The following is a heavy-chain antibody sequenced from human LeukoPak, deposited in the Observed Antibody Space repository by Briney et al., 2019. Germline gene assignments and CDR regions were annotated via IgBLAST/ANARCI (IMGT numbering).Heavy chain of an antibody. D-gene: IGHD2-15*01. J-gene: IGHJ4*02. Sequence: SQTLSLTCAVSGGSISSGGYSWSWIRQPPGKGLEWIGYIYHSGSTYYNPSLKSRVTISVDRSKNQFSLKLSSVTAADTAVYYCARFTAATHDQYYFDYWGRGTLVTVSS. CDR3: ARFTAATHDQYYFDY. CDR1: GGSISSGGYS. V-gene: IGHV4-30-2*01. CDR2: IYHSGST.